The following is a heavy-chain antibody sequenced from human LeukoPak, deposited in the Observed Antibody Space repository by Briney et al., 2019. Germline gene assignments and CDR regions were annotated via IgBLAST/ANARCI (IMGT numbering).Heavy chain of an antibody. D-gene: IGHD4-17*01. J-gene: IGHJ4*02. CDR3: ARRGSSVTNPVVPYYFDY. CDR1: RFTFSSYS. CDR2: ISSSSSYI. Sequence: GGSLRLSCAASRFTFSSYSMNWVRQAPGKGLEWVSSISSSSSYIYYADSVKGRFTISRDNAKNSLYLQMNSLRAEDTAVYYCARRGSSVTNPVVPYYFDYWGQGTLVTVSS. V-gene: IGHV3-21*01.